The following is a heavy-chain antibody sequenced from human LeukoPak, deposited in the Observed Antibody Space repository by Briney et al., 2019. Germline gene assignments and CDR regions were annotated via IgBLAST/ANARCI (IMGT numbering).Heavy chain of an antibody. J-gene: IGHJ4*02. Sequence: PGGSLRLSCAASGFTFSTYTMNWVRQAPGKGLEWVSYISSSGSTIYYADSVKGRFTISRDNAKNSLYLQMNSLRAEDTAVYYCARAPYDFWSGYYTEGIDYWGQGTLVTVSS. CDR2: ISSSGSTI. V-gene: IGHV3-48*01. CDR3: ARAPYDFWSGYYTEGIDY. CDR1: GFTFSTYT. D-gene: IGHD3-3*01.